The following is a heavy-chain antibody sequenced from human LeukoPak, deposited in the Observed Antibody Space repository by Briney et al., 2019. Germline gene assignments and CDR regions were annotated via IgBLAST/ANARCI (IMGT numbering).Heavy chain of an antibody. CDR1: GFTFSSYG. D-gene: IGHD6-19*01. J-gene: IGHJ3*02. V-gene: IGHV3-30*02. Sequence: EGSLRLSCAASGFTFSSYGMHWVRQAPGKGLEWVAFIRYDGSNKYYADSVKGRFTISRDNSKNTLYLQMNSLRAEDTAVYYCAKVRQWVGDAFDIWGQGTMVTVSS. CDR3: AKVRQWVGDAFDI. CDR2: IRYDGSNK.